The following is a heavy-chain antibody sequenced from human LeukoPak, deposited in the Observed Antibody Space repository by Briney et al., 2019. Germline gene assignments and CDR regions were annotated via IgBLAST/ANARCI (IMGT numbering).Heavy chain of an antibody. CDR2: FDPEDGET. CDR1: GYTFTSYY. CDR3: ATVWFGELLFY. J-gene: IGHJ4*02. Sequence: ASVKVSCKASGYTFTSYYMHWMRQAPGKGLEWMGGFDPEDGETIYAQKFQGRVTMTEDTSTDTAYMELSSLRSEDTAVYYCATVWFGELLFYWGQGTLVTVSS. D-gene: IGHD3-10*01. V-gene: IGHV1-24*01.